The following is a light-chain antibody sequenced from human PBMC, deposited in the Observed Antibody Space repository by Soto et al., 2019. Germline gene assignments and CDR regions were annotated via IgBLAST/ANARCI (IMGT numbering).Light chain of an antibody. CDR1: SSDVGGYNY. V-gene: IGLV2-11*01. CDR3: CSYAGSYTFYV. Sequence: QSVLTQPRSVSGSPGQSVTISCTGTSSDVGGYNYVSWYQQHPGKAPKLMIYGVSKRPSGVPDRFSGSKSGNTASLTISGLQAEDEADYYCCSYAGSYTFYVFGTGTKVPVL. CDR2: GVS. J-gene: IGLJ1*01.